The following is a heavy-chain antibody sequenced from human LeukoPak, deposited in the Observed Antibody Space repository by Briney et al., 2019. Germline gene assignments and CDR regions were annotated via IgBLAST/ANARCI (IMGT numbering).Heavy chain of an antibody. CDR3: ARGLMTTVRGVTKNYYSLDV. D-gene: IGHD3-10*01. CDR2: ISGSSSYI. Sequence: GGSLRLSCAASGFTFSSYSMSWVRQAPGQGLEWVSSISGSSSYIYYADSVKGRFTTSRDNAKNSLYLQMNSLRADDTAVYYCARGLMTTVRGVTKNYYSLDVWGQGTTVTVSS. J-gene: IGHJ6*02. V-gene: IGHV3-21*01. CDR1: GFTFSSYS.